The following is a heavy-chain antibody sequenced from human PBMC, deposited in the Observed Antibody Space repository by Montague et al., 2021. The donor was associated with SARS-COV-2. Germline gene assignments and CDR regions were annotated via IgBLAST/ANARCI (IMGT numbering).Heavy chain of an antibody. V-gene: IGHV4-38-2*01. CDR1: GFSISSGFY. J-gene: IGHJ4*02. D-gene: IGHD5-12*01. Sequence: ETLSLTCSVSGFSISSGFYWVWIRQSPGKGPEWIGTVYHSGYTHYNPSLKCRVTVSIDTSKNQFSLTVTSVTAADTAVYFCARRGYTGSDYFDYWGQGTPVTVSS. CDR2: VYHSGYT. CDR3: ARRGYTGSDYFDY.